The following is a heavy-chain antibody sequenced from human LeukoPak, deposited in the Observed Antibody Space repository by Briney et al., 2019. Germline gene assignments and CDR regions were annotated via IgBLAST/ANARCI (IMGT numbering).Heavy chain of an antibody. D-gene: IGHD4-17*01. V-gene: IGHV3-7*01. CDR1: GFTFTTYW. J-gene: IGHJ4*02. CDR3: ARGLTINYGDYAFDY. Sequence: PGGSLRLSCAASGFTFTTYWMTWVRQAPGKGLEWVANINQDGTEKYYVDSVKGRFTISRDNAKNSLYLQMNSLRAEDTAVYYCARGLTINYGDYAFDYWGQGTLVTVSS. CDR2: INQDGTEK.